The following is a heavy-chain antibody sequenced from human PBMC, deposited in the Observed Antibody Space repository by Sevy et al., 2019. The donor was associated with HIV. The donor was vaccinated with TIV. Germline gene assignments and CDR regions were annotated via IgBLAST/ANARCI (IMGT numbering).Heavy chain of an antibody. D-gene: IGHD6-13*01. CDR3: AKESPGMAAAGKVDY. V-gene: IGHV3-23*01. Sequence: GGSLRLSCAASGFTFSSYAMSWVRQAPGKGLEWVSAISGSGGSTSYADSVKGRFTISRENSKNTRYLQMNSLRAEDTAVYYCAKESPGMAAAGKVDYWGQGTLVTVSS. CDR1: GFTFSSYA. CDR2: ISGSGGST. J-gene: IGHJ4*02.